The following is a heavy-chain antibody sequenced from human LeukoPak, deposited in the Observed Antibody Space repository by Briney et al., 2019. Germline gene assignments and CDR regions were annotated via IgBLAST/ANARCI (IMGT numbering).Heavy chain of an antibody. CDR1: GGSISSYY. CDR2: IYTSGST. Sequence: PSETLSLTCTVSGGSISSYYWSWIRQPPGKGLEWIGRIYTSGSTNYNPSLKSRVTISVDTSKNQFSLKLSSVTAADTAVYYCARVSYDFSYYYMDVWGKGTTVTVSS. CDR3: ARVSYDFSYYYMDV. V-gene: IGHV4-4*08. J-gene: IGHJ6*03. D-gene: IGHD3-3*01.